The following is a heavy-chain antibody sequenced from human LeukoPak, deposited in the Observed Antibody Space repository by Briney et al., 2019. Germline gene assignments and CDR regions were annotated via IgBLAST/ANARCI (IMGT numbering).Heavy chain of an antibody. CDR3: ARERYDILTGYVPAGVFDY. J-gene: IGHJ4*02. CDR2: ISSSSSYI. D-gene: IGHD3-9*01. CDR1: GFTFSSYS. Sequence: PGGSLRLSCAASGFTFSSYSMNWVRQAPGKGLEWVSSISSSSSYIYYADSVRGRFTISRDNAKNSLYLQMNSLRAEDTAVYYCARERYDILTGYVPAGVFDYWGQGTLVTVSS. V-gene: IGHV3-21*01.